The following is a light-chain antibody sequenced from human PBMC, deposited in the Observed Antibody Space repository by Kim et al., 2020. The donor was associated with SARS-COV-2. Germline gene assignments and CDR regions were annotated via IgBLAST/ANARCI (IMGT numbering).Light chain of an antibody. J-gene: IGLJ1*01. Sequence: QSVTISCSGTSGDVGGYNFVSWHQQHPGKAPKLIIYDVNKRPSGVPNRFSGSKSGNTASLTVSGLQAEDEADYYCSSYAGTNNVYVFGTGTKVTVL. CDR1: SGDVGGYNF. V-gene: IGLV2-8*01. CDR2: DVN. CDR3: SSYAGTNNVYV.